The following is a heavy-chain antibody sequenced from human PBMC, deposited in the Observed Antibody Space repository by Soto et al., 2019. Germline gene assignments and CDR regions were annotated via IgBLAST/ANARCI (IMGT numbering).Heavy chain of an antibody. CDR2: ISGSGGST. V-gene: IGHV3-23*01. Sequence: EVQLLESGGGLVQPGGSLRLSCAASGFTFSSYAMSWVRQAPGKGLEWVSAISGSGGSTYYADSVKGRFTISRDNSKNTLYLQMNSVRAEDTAVYYCAKDQRGSSSWSGMDVWGQGTTVTVSS. CDR3: AKDQRGSSSWSGMDV. D-gene: IGHD6-13*01. J-gene: IGHJ6*02. CDR1: GFTFSSYA.